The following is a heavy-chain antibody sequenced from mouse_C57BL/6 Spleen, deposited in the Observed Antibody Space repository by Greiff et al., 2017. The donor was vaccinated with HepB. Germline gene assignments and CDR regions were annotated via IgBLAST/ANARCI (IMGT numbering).Heavy chain of an antibody. CDR2: IDPPDSET. CDR1: GYTFTSYW. D-gene: IGHD1-1*01. Sequence: VQLQQPGAELVRPGSSVKLSCKASGYTFTSYWMHWVKQRPIQGLEWIGNIDPPDSETHYNQKFKDKATLTVDKSSSTAYMQLSSLTSEDSAVYYCARSITTVAPWYFDVWGTGTTVTVSS. V-gene: IGHV1-52*01. J-gene: IGHJ1*03. CDR3: ARSITTVAPWYFDV.